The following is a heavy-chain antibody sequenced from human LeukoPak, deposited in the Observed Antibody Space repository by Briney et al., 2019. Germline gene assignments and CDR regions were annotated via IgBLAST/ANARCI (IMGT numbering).Heavy chain of an antibody. Sequence: ASVKVSCKASGYTFTNYGISWVRQAPGQGLEWMGWISANNGNRNYALKLQDRVSMTTDTSTSTAYMELRSLRSDDTAVYYCARDSRRIITMVRGAQMLGNAFDIWGQGTMVTVSS. CDR3: ARDSRRIITMVRGAQMLGNAFDI. V-gene: IGHV1-18*01. J-gene: IGHJ3*02. D-gene: IGHD3-10*01. CDR2: ISANNGNR. CDR1: GYTFTNYG.